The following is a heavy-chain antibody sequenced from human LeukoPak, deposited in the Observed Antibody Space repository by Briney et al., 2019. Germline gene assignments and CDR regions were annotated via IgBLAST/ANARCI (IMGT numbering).Heavy chain of an antibody. CDR2: IIPIVDET. CDR1: GYTFTGYY. V-gene: IGHV1-46*01. D-gene: IGHD3-10*01. Sequence: GASVKVSCKASGYTFTGYYMHWVRQAPGQGLEWMGRIIPIVDETDYTQKFQGRVTFTADKSTSTAYMELSGLTSEDTAVYYCAAALYIGQLLSAFDFWGQGTPVTVSS. J-gene: IGHJ4*02. CDR3: AAALYIGQLLSAFDF.